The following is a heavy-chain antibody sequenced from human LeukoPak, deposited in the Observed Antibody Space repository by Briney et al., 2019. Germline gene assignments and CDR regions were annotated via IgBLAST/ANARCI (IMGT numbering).Heavy chain of an antibody. CDR2: ICPGDSDT. V-gene: IGHV5-51*01. CDR3: ARAGFSRSYNDGAY. D-gene: IGHD6-13*01. CDR1: GYSFTTYC. J-gene: IGHJ4*02. Sequence: GESLKISCKGSGYSFTTYCIGWVRQMPGKGLGWMGIICPGDSDTRYSPSLQGQVTISADKSISTAYLQWSSLKASDTAMYYCARAGFSRSYNDGAYWGQGTLVTVSS.